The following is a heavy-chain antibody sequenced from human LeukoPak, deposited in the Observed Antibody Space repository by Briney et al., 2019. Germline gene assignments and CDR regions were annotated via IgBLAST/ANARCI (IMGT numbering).Heavy chain of an antibody. CDR1: RFTLDDYA. CDR3: ARGCTSCSNYYYYGMDV. J-gene: IGHJ6*02. CDR2: ICWNSGSI. V-gene: IGHV3-9*01. D-gene: IGHD2-2*01. Sequence: GRSLRVSRAPSRFTLDDYAMHWVRHAPGEGLEWVSGICWNSGSIGYADSVKGRLTISRDNAKNSLYLQMNSLRAEDTALYYCARGCTSCSNYYYYGMDVWGQGTTVTVSS.